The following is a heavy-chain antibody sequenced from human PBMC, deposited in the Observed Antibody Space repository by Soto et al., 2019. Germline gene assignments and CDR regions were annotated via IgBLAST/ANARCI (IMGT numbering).Heavy chain of an antibody. V-gene: IGHV3-23*01. CDR2: MSGSGGDT. Sequence: PGESLKISCAASGFTFSSYAMSWVRQAPEKGLEWVSGMSGSGGDTYYADSVKGRFTISRDNSKNTLYLQMNSLRAEDTAVYYCAKVPGAYYFDYWGQGTLVTVSS. CDR1: GFTFSSYA. CDR3: AKVPGAYYFDY. J-gene: IGHJ4*02.